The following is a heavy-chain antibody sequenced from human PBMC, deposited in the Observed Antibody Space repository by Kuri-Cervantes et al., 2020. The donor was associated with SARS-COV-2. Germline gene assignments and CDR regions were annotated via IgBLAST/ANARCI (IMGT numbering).Heavy chain of an antibody. CDR3: ARAALYLRQHYYYMDV. D-gene: IGHD2-2*01. Sequence: SVKVSCKASGGTFSSYAISWVRRAPGQGLEWMGGIIPIFGTANYAQKFQGRATITTDESTSTAYMELGSLRSEDTAVYYCARAALYLRQHYYYMDVWGKGTTVTVSS. V-gene: IGHV1-69*05. J-gene: IGHJ6*03. CDR1: GGTFSSYA. CDR2: IIPIFGTA.